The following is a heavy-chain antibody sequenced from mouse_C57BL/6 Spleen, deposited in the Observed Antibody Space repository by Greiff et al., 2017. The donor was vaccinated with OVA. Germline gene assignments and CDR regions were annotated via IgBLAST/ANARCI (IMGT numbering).Heavy chain of an antibody. CDR3: ARIPLYGNYAYYAMDY. D-gene: IGHD2-1*01. CDR1: GFNIKNTY. J-gene: IGHJ4*01. Sequence: EVKLVESVAELVRPGASVKLSCTASGFNIKNTYMHWVKQRPEQGLEWIGRIDPANGNTKYAPKFQGKATITADTSSNTAYLQLSSLTSEDTAIYYCARIPLYGNYAYYAMDYWGQGTSVTVSS. CDR2: IDPANGNT. V-gene: IGHV14-3*01.